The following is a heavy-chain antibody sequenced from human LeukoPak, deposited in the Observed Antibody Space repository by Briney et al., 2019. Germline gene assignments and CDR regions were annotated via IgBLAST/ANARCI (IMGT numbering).Heavy chain of an antibody. Sequence: KPGGSLRLSCAASGFTFSSYTMNWVRQAPGKGLEWVSSISTPSYKYYSDSLKGRFTISRDNAKNSLYLQMNGLRAEDTAVYYCARDTYGSGNEVAFDIWGQGTMVTVSP. CDR2: ISTPSYK. J-gene: IGHJ3*02. CDR3: ARDTYGSGNEVAFDI. CDR1: GFTFSSYT. D-gene: IGHD3-10*01. V-gene: IGHV3-21*01.